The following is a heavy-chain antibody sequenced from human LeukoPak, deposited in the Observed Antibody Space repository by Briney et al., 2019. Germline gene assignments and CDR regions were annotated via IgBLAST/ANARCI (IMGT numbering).Heavy chain of an antibody. D-gene: IGHD7-27*01. Sequence: GESPKISCQTSGYSFPTYWIGSVRQISPKPLEWMAIIHPNDATTIYSPSFQGQVTISADKPISTAYLQWSTLKASDTAIYYCARHHNWGFDYWHRGTLLTVSS. CDR2: IHPNDATT. J-gene: IGHJ4*02. CDR1: GYSFPTYW. CDR3: ARHHNWGFDY. V-gene: IGHV5-51*01.